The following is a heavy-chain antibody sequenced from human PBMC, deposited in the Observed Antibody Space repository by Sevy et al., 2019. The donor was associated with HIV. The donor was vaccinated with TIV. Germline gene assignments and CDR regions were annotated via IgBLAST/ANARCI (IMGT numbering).Heavy chain of an antibody. CDR3: VRDDRDGYFEY. Sequence: ASVKVSCKACGYTFTGYYMHWMRQAPGQGLEWMGWINPDSGGPTYAPKFQGRVTLTRDTSISTAYMDLSRLKSDDTAVYYCVRDDRDGYFEYWGQGTLVTDSS. V-gene: IGHV1-2*02. J-gene: IGHJ4*02. CDR1: GYTFTGYY. CDR2: INPDSGGP.